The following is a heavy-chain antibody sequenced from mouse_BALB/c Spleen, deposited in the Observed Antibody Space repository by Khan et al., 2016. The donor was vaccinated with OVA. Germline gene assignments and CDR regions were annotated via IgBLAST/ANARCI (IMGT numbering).Heavy chain of an antibody. CDR1: GYSITSGYG. CDR2: ISYSGST. D-gene: IGHD1-2*01. CDR3: ARTARIKY. Sequence: VQLKESGLGLVKPSQSLSLTCTVTGYSITSGYGWNWIRQFPGNKLEWMGYISYSGSTNYNPSLKSRISITRDTSKNQFFLQLNSVTTEDTATYYCARTARIKYWGKGTTLTVSS. J-gene: IGHJ2*01. V-gene: IGHV3-2*02.